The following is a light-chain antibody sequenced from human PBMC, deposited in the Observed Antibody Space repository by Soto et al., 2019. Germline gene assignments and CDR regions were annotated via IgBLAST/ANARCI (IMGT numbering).Light chain of an antibody. Sequence: QSALTQPASVSGSPGQSITISCTGTSSDVGGYNYGSWYQQHPGKAPKLMIYDVSNRPSGVCNRSSGSKSGKTASLNISGLQAEDQADYYCSSYTSGSTGVFGTGSKLTVL. J-gene: IGLJ1*01. CDR1: SSDVGGYNY. CDR3: SSYTSGSTGV. V-gene: IGLV2-14*01. CDR2: DVS.